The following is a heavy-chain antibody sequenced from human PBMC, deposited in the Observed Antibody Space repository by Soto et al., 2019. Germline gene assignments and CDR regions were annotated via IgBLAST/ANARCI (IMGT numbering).Heavy chain of an antibody. Sequence: QVQLQESGPGLVKPSGTLSLTCAVSGGSISSSNWWSWVRQPPGKGLEWIGEIYHSGSTNYNPSLKGRVTIAVDKSKNQFSLKLTSVTAADTAVYYCARGDCSGGSCYSVDIWGQGTMVTVSS. CDR3: ARGDCSGGSCYSVDI. J-gene: IGHJ3*02. CDR1: GGSISSSNW. V-gene: IGHV4-4*02. CDR2: IYHSGST. D-gene: IGHD2-15*01.